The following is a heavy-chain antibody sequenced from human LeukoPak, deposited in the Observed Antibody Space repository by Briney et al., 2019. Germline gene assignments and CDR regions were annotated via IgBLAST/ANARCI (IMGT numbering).Heavy chain of an antibody. CDR3: GRVVGGGWWFDP. CDR2: ISSRSTAI. J-gene: IGHJ5*02. V-gene: IGHV3-48*02. CDR1: RFTFSDHS. Sequence: PGGSLRLSCASSRFTFSDHSINWAPDAPGKGREWVSDISSRSTAIYYADSVKGEFTISRDNVKNSMYLQMNSLRYEDAAVYYCGRVVGGGWWFDPWGQGTLVTVSS. D-gene: IGHD3-16*01.